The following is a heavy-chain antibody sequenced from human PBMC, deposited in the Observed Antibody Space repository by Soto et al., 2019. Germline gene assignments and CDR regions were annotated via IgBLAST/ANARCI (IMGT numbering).Heavy chain of an antibody. CDR2: IYWDDDK. D-gene: IGHD3-3*01. J-gene: IGHJ4*02. CDR1: GFSLTTSGVG. Sequence: QITLNESGPTVVKPTETLTLTCTFSGFSLTTSGVGVGWVRQSPGKAPEWLAFIYWDDDKRYSTSLTRRLTITKDTCKNQVFLTIANVDPADTATYSCAHRVLRAVFGLVTTTAIYFDFWGQGTPVVVSS. V-gene: IGHV2-5*02. CDR3: AHRVLRAVFGLVTTTAIYFDF.